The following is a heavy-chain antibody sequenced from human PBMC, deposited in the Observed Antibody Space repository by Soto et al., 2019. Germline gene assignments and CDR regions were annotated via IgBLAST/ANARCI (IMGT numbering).Heavy chain of an antibody. V-gene: IGHV1-18*01. Sequence: QVQLVQSGAEVKKPGASVKVSCKASGYTFTSYAIIWVRQAPGQGLEWVGWISAYNGHTSYAQKLQGSVTLPTDTSTSTAYMDLRSLRSDDTAVYDSARGDTRSGPVGYWGQGTLVTVSS. D-gene: IGHD2-15*01. J-gene: IGHJ4*02. CDR2: ISAYNGHT. CDR1: GYTFTSYA. CDR3: ARGDTRSGPVGY.